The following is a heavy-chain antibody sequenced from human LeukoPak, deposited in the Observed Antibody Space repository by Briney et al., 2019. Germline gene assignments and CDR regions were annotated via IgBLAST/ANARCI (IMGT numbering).Heavy chain of an antibody. CDR2: INHSGST. Sequence: PSETLSLTCAVYGGSFSAYYWSWIRQPPGKGLEWIGEINHSGSTNYNPSLKGRVTISIDTSKNQFSLEMSSVTAADTDVYYCARGRGARSSRWYNWFDPWGQGTLVTVSS. D-gene: IGHD6-13*01. CDR3: ARGRGARSSRWYNWFDP. V-gene: IGHV4-34*01. CDR1: GGSFSAYY. J-gene: IGHJ5*02.